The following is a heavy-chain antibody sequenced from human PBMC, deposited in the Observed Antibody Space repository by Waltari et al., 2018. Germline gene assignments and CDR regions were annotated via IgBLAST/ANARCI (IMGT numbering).Heavy chain of an antibody. V-gene: IGHV3-21*01. CDR2: ISPDSSYI. J-gene: IGHJ4*02. Sequence: EVQLLESGGGLVTPGGSLRLSCEASGFTFGTYSLNWVRQAPGKELEWVSSISPDSSYIYYAGSVKGRFTISRDNAKNSLYVQMSSLRAEDTAVYYCARVSGRLERYSDLDYWGQGTLVTVSS. D-gene: IGHD1-1*01. CDR3: ARVSGRLERYSDLDY. CDR1: GFTFGTYS.